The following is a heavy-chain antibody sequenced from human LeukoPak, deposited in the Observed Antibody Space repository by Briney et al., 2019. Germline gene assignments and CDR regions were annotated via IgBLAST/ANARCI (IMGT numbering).Heavy chain of an antibody. CDR3: ARLTSGAD. J-gene: IGHJ4*02. CDR2: IYSGAGST. Sequence: GVLRLSCAASGFTVGSSYLSWVRQAPGKGLEWVSVIYSGAGSTHYADSVKGRFTVSRDNSKNTLYLQMNSLRAEDTAVYYCARLTSGADWGQGILVTVSS. D-gene: IGHD5-12*01. V-gene: IGHV3-66*01. CDR1: GFTVGSSY.